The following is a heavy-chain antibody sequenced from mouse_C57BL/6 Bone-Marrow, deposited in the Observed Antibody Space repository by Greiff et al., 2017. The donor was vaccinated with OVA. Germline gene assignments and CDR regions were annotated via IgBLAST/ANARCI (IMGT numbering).Heavy chain of an antibody. Sequence: EVMLVESGGGLVQSGRSLRLSCATSGFTFSDFYMEWVRQAPGKGLEWIAASRNKANDYTTEYSAFVKGRFIVSRDTSQSILYLQMNALRAEDTAIYYCASLYDYPYYYAMDYWGQGTSVTVSS. CDR2: SRNKANDYTT. CDR1: GFTFSDFY. CDR3: ASLYDYPYYYAMDY. D-gene: IGHD2-4*01. V-gene: IGHV7-1*01. J-gene: IGHJ4*01.